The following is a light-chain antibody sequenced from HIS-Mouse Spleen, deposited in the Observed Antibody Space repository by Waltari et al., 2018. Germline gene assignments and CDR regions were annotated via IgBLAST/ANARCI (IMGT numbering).Light chain of an antibody. Sequence: QSALTQPASVSGSPGQSITISCTGTSSDVGRYNLFSWYQQHPGKAPKPMIYEGSKRPSGVSNRFSGSKSGNTASLTISGLQAEDEADYYCCSYAGSSTVVFGGGTKLTVL. CDR1: SSDVGRYNL. CDR2: EGS. V-gene: IGLV2-23*01. J-gene: IGLJ2*01. CDR3: CSYAGSSTVV.